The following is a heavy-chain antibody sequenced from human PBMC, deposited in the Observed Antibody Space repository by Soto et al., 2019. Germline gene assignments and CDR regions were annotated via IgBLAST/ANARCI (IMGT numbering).Heavy chain of an antibody. Sequence: EVQLLESGGGLVQPGGSLRLSCAASGFTFSTYAMSWVRQAPGKGLEWVSVISDSGSATSYADSVKGRFTISRDNSKNTLYLQMNSLRAEDTAVYYCAARGSGGYFWGQGTPVTVSS. CDR2: ISDSGSAT. V-gene: IGHV3-23*01. CDR1: GFTFSTYA. J-gene: IGHJ4*02. D-gene: IGHD1-26*01. CDR3: AARGSGGYF.